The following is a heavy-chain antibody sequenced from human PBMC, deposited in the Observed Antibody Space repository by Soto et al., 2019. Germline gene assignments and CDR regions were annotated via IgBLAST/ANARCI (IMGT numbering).Heavy chain of an antibody. CDR3: ARVTPRLFMGDGGWFDP. Sequence: SETLSLTCTVSGGSISSYYWSWIRQPPGKGLEWIGYIYYSGSTNYNPSLKSRVTISVDTSKNQFSLKLSSVTAADTAVYYCARVTPRLFMGDGGWFDPWGQGTLVTVSS. D-gene: IGHD3-16*01. J-gene: IGHJ5*02. CDR1: GGSISSYY. V-gene: IGHV4-59*01. CDR2: IYYSGST.